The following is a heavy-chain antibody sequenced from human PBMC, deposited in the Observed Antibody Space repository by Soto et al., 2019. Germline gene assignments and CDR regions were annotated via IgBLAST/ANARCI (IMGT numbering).Heavy chain of an antibody. CDR1: GFTFSSYS. Sequence: GGSLRLSCAASGFTFSSYSMNWVRQAPGKGLEWVSYISSSSSTIYYADSVKGRFTISRDNAKNSLYLQMNSLRAEDTAVYYCARDVAWEKFGYYYYYMDVWGKGTTVTVSS. CDR2: ISSSSSTI. J-gene: IGHJ6*03. CDR3: ARDVAWEKFGYYYYYMDV. D-gene: IGHD1-26*01. V-gene: IGHV3-48*01.